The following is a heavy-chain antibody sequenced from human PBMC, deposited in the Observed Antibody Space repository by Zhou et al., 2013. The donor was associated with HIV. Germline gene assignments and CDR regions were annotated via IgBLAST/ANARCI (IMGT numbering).Heavy chain of an antibody. Sequence: QVQLVQSGAEVKKPGASVKVFCKASGYTFTTFSISWVRQAPGQGLEWMGWISGYNGKMNYGQKVQGRVTMTTDTSTNTAYMELRSLRSDDTAVYYCARSGDFWSGYYFAFDIWGQGTMVTVSS. V-gene: IGHV1-18*01. CDR1: GYTFTTFS. CDR3: ARSGDFWSGYYFAFDI. J-gene: IGHJ3*02. D-gene: IGHD3-3*01. CDR2: ISGYNGKM.